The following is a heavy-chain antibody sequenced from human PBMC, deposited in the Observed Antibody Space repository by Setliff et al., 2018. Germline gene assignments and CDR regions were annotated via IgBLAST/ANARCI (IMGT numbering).Heavy chain of an antibody. V-gene: IGHV4-39*02. D-gene: IGHD5-18*01. Sequence: SETLSLTCTVSGGSISSSNYYWGWIRQPPGKGLEWIGSIYHRGSTYYNPSLKSRVTISVDTSNNHFSLKLNSVTAADTAVYYCARLVDTPTVPQDYFDFWGQGTLVTVSS. CDR3: ARLVDTPTVPQDYFDF. CDR1: GGSISSSNYY. J-gene: IGHJ4*02. CDR2: IYHRGST.